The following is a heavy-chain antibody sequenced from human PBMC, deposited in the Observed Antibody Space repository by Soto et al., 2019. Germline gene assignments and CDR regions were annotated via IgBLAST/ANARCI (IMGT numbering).Heavy chain of an antibody. J-gene: IGHJ4*02. V-gene: IGHV1-24*01. D-gene: IGHD3-3*01. CDR1: GYTLTELS. CDR3: ATVHYDFWSGYYYYFDY. CDR2: FDPEHGET. Sequence: ASVKVSCKVSGYTLTELSMYWVRQAPGKGLEWMGGFDPEHGETIYAQKFQGRVTMTEDTSTDTAYMELSSLRSEDTAVYYCATVHYDFWSGYYYYFDYWGQGTLVTVSS.